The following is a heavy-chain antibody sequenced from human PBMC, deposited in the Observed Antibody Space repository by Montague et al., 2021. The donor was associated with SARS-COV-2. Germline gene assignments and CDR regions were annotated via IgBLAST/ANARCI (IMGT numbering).Heavy chain of an antibody. D-gene: IGHD3-10*01. V-gene: IGHV4-34*01. CDR3: ARLSDGVVPSPILGVGPYYSYYYMDV. CDR1: GGSFSTYS. J-gene: IGHJ6*03. Sequence: SETLSLTCAVHGGSFSTYSWNCIRQPPGKGLEWIGETHHGGSTNYNPSLKSRVTISADTSKNQFSLRLTSVAAADTAVYYCARLSDGVVPSPILGVGPYYSYYYMDVWGKGTTVTVSS. CDR2: THHGGST.